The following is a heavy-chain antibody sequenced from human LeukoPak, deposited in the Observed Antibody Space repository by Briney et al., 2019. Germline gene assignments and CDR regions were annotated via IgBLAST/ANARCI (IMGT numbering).Heavy chain of an antibody. Sequence: KTSETLSLTCIVSGGSISSTTYYWGWIRQPPGKSLEWIGSIYYSGDTYYNPSLKSRATISIDTFKNQFSLNLNSVTAADTAIYSCARHYLGGNYPDYFNHWGQGTLVTVSS. CDR3: ARHYLGGNYPDYFNH. J-gene: IGHJ4*02. V-gene: IGHV4-39*01. CDR2: IYYSGDT. D-gene: IGHD1-26*01. CDR1: GGSISSTTYY.